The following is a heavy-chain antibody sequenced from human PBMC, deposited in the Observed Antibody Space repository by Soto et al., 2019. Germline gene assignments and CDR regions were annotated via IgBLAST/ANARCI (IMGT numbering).Heavy chain of an antibody. D-gene: IGHD3-3*01. CDR2: MNPNSGNT. Sequence: ASVKVSCKASGYTFTSYDINWVRQATGQGLEWMGWMNPNSGNTGYAQKFQGRVTMTRNTSISTAYMELSSLRSEDTAVYYCAGVNYDFWSGYNWFDPWGQGTLVTVSS. CDR3: AGVNYDFWSGYNWFDP. V-gene: IGHV1-8*01. J-gene: IGHJ5*02. CDR1: GYTFTSYD.